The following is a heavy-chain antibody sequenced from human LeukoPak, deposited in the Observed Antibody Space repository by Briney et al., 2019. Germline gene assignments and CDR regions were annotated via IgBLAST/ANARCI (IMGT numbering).Heavy chain of an antibody. CDR3: ARDPEGHGKYVDY. J-gene: IGHJ4*02. V-gene: IGHV4-4*07. Sequence: SESLSLTCTVSGGSVSSYFCSWIRQPAGRGLELIGRIHTSGSTNYNPSLKSRVTISVDTSKNQFSLKLSSVTAADTAVYFCARDPEGHGKYVDYWGRGILVAVSS. D-gene: IGHD1-14*01. CDR2: IHTSGST. CDR1: GGSVSSYF.